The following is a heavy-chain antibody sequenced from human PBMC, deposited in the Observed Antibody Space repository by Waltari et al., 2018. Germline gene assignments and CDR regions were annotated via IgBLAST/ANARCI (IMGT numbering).Heavy chain of an antibody. CDR3: AREGAEQWVVEDYGMDV. CDR1: GFKFSAYA. J-gene: IGHJ6*02. Sequence: EVQLVESGGGLVKPGGSLRLSCVASGFKFSAYAMIWVRQAPGKGLGWGSSICSSSSVMDYADSVRGRFTVSRDNAKNTLYLQMDTLRAEDTAVYYCAREGAEQWVVEDYGMDVWGQGTTVTVSS. D-gene: IGHD6-19*01. V-gene: IGHV3-21*02. CDR2: ICSSSSVM.